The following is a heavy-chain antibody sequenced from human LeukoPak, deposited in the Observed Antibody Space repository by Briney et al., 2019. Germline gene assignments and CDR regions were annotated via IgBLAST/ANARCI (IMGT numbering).Heavy chain of an antibody. J-gene: IGHJ5*02. Sequence: ASVKVSCKVSGYTFTGYYMHWVRQAPGQGLEWMGWINPNSGGTNYAQKFQGRVTMTRDTSISTAYMELSRLRSDDTAVYYCARDSFGSAGYCSGGSCSGFDPWGQGTLVTVSS. V-gene: IGHV1-2*02. CDR2: INPNSGGT. D-gene: IGHD2-15*01. CDR1: GYTFTGYY. CDR3: ARDSFGSAGYCSGGSCSGFDP.